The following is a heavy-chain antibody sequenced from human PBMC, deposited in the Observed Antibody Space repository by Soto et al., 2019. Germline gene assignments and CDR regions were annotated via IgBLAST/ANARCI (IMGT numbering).Heavy chain of an antibody. V-gene: IGHV4-4*02. Sequence: NPSETLSLTCAVSGGSISSSNWWSWVRQPPGKGLEWIGEIYHSGSTNYNPSLKSRVTISVDKSKNQFSLKLSSVTAADTAVYYCARVLDIVVVPPNWFDPWGQGTLVTVSS. D-gene: IGHD2-2*03. CDR2: IYHSGST. CDR1: GGSISSSNW. J-gene: IGHJ5*02. CDR3: ARVLDIVVVPPNWFDP.